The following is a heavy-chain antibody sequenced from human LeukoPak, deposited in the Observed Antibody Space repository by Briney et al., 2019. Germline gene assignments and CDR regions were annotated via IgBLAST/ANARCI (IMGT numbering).Heavy chain of an antibody. CDR1: GYTFTGYY. Sequence: GASVKVSCKASGYTFTGYYMHWVRQAPGQGLEWMGWINPNSGGTNYAQKFQGRVTMTRDTSISTAYMELSRLRSDDTAVYYCALKGIVATISWFDPWGQGTLVTVSS. CDR3: ALKGIVATISWFDP. J-gene: IGHJ5*02. CDR2: INPNSGGT. V-gene: IGHV1-2*02. D-gene: IGHD5-12*01.